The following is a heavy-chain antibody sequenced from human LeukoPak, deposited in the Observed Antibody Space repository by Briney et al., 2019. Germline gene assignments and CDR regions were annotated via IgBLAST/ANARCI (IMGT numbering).Heavy chain of an antibody. V-gene: IGHV3-30*03. Sequence: GGSLRLSCAASGFTFSSYGMHWVRQAPGKGLEWVAVISYDGSNKYYADSVKGRFTISRDNAKNSLYLQMNSLRAEDTAVYYCASLLRLGELSPWGQGTLVTVSS. CDR3: ASLLRLGELSP. CDR1: GFTFSSYG. CDR2: ISYDGSNK. J-gene: IGHJ5*02. D-gene: IGHD3-16*02.